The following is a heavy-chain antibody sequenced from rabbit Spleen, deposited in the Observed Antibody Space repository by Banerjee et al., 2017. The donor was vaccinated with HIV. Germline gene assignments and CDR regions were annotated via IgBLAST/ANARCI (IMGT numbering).Heavy chain of an antibody. V-gene: IGHV1S40*01. CDR2: IDSGSSGFP. Sequence: QSLEESGGDLVKPGASLTLTCTASGVSFSSSSYMCWVRQAPGKGLEWIACIDSGSSGFPYFATRAKGSFPCSKTSSTTVTLQMARLTAADTATYFCARDASSSFSSYGMDLCGPGTLVTVS. D-gene: IGHD1-1*01. CDR1: GVSFSSSSY. J-gene: IGHJ6*01. CDR3: ARDASSSFSSYGMDL.